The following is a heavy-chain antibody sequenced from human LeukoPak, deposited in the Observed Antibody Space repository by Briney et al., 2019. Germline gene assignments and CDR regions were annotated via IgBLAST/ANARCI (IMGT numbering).Heavy chain of an antibody. CDR1: GGSISSYY. Sequence: PSETLSLTCTVSGGSISSYYWSWIRQPAGKGLEWIGRIYTSGSTNYNPSLKSRVTMLVDTSKNQFSLKLISVTAADTAVYYCARHATTVVTTGFDYWGQGTLVTVSS. CDR3: ARHATTVVTTGFDY. D-gene: IGHD4-23*01. V-gene: IGHV4-4*07. J-gene: IGHJ4*02. CDR2: IYTSGST.